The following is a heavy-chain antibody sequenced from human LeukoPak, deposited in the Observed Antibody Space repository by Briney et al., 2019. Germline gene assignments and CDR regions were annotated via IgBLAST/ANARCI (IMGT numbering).Heavy chain of an antibody. J-gene: IGHJ4*02. CDR3: VRDGRNGWHFDY. V-gene: IGHV3-7*01. CDR2: TKGDESEK. D-gene: IGHD6-25*01. CDR1: GFTLSSYW. Sequence: PGGSLRPSCTATGFTLSSYWMSWVRQAPRRGLAWVANTKGDESEKYYLDSVNGRFTISRNNAESSMSLQMNNLRAEDTAVYYCVRDGRNGWHFDYWGQGILVTVSS.